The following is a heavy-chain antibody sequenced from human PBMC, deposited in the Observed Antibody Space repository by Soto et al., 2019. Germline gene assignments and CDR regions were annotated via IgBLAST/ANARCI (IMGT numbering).Heavy chain of an antibody. CDR3: ARGYSSGYLGNWFDP. CDR2: IYYSGST. CDR1: GDSVSRGGYY. J-gene: IGHJ5*02. Sequence: QVQLQESGPGLVKPSQTLSLTCTVSGDSVSRGGYYCSWIRQHPGKAPEWLGHIYYSGSTNYNTSLKSRGTISVDMSKNQFALNLSSVTAADTAVYYCARGYSSGYLGNWFDPWGQGTLVTVSS. V-gene: IGHV4-31*03. D-gene: IGHD3-22*01.